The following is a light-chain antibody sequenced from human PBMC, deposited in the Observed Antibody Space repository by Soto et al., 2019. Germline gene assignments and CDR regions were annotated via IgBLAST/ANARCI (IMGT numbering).Light chain of an antibody. CDR1: QSISSGY. Sequence: ETVLTQSPGTLSLSPGERATLSCRASQSISSGYLAWYQQRPGQAPRLLISGASNRATGIPDRFSGSGSGTDFTLNISRLEPEDFAVYYCQKYGGSPLVTFGGGTKVEIK. V-gene: IGKV3-20*01. J-gene: IGKJ4*01. CDR3: QKYGGSPLVT. CDR2: GAS.